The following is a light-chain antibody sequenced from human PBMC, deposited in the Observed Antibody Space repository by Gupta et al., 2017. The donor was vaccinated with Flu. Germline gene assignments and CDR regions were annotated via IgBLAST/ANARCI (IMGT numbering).Light chain of an antibody. V-gene: IGKV3D-20*02. J-gene: IGKJ5*01. Sequence: PVTLALSAGESATLSCRAGQSDGNTYFAWYQQRPGQAPRRLIYAASTRSTGVPDRFSGSGSRTDFTLTISRVEAEDVAIYYCKKCKNPRTFGQGTRLEIK. CDR2: AAS. CDR3: KKCKNPRT. CDR1: QSDGNTY.